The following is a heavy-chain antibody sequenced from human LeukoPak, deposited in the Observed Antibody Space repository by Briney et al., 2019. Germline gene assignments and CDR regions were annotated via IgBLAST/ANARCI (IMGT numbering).Heavy chain of an antibody. V-gene: IGHV3-53*01. J-gene: IGHJ3*02. CDR2: IYSGGST. CDR3: AKEHGGSSWYEDAFDI. CDR1: GFTVSSNY. Sequence: GGSLRLSCAASGFTVSSNYMSWLRQAPGKGLEWVSVIYSGGSTYYADSVKGRFTISRDNSKNTLYLQMNSLRAEDTAVYYCAKEHGGSSWYEDAFDIWGQGAMVTVSS. D-gene: IGHD6-13*01.